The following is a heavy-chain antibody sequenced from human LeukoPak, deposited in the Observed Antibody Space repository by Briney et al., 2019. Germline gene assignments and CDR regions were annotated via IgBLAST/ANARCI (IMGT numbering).Heavy chain of an antibody. Sequence: ASVKVSCKASGYTFTSHDINWVRQATGQGLEWMGWINPKSGGTNYAQNFQGRVTMTRDTSISTAYMELSRLISDDTAVYYCARDRVVGRRRNWFDPWGQGTLVTVSS. J-gene: IGHJ5*02. CDR3: ARDRVVGRRRNWFDP. CDR2: INPKSGGT. D-gene: IGHD2-2*01. V-gene: IGHV1-2*02. CDR1: GYTFTSHD.